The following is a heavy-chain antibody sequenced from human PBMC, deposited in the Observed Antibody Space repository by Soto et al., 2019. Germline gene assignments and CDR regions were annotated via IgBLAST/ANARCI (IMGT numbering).Heavy chain of an antibody. D-gene: IGHD3-10*01. J-gene: IGHJ4*02. CDR2: INHSGST. Sequence: QVQLQQWGAGLLKPSETLSLTCAVYGGSFSGYYWSWIRQPPGKGLEWIGEINHSGSTNYNPSLKSRXXIXVXXSKNQFSLTLSSVTAADTAVYYGATVYGSGNTEGYWGQGTLVTVSS. CDR1: GGSFSGYY. V-gene: IGHV4-34*01. CDR3: ATVYGSGNTEGY.